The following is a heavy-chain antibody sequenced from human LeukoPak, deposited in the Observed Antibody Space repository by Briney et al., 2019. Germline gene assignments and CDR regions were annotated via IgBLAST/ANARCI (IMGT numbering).Heavy chain of an antibody. CDR2: IYNSDSTT. Sequence: GGSLRLSCAASRFTFSDHYMSRIRQAPGKGREWVSYIYNSDSTTYYADPVKGRFTMSRDNARNSAYLQMNSLRPEDTAVYYCARGHYGLDVWGQGTTVTVS. CDR1: RFTFSDHY. V-gene: IGHV3-11*01. J-gene: IGHJ6*02. CDR3: ARGHYGLDV.